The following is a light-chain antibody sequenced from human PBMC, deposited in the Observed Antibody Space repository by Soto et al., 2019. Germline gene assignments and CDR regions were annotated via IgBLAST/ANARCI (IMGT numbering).Light chain of an antibody. Sequence: EIVLTQSPCTLSLSPGERATLSCRASQSVSSSYLAWYQQKPGQAPRLLIYGASIRATGIPDRFSGSGSGTDFTLTISRLEPEDFAVYYCQQYGSSRPFGQGTKVEIK. J-gene: IGKJ1*01. V-gene: IGKV3-20*01. CDR2: GAS. CDR3: QQYGSSRP. CDR1: QSVSSSY.